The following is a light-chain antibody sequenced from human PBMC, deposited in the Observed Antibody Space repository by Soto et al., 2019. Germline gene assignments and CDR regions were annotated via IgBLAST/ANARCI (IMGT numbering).Light chain of an antibody. CDR1: QSVSVY. J-gene: IGKJ4*01. V-gene: IGKV3-11*01. Sequence: ETVLTQSPATLSLSPGERATLSCRASQSVSVYLAWYQQKPGQAPRLLIYDTSNRAAGVPARFSGSGSGTDFTLTISSLEPEDFVVYYCQQRRYWPLTFGGGTKVEIK. CDR3: QQRRYWPLT. CDR2: DTS.